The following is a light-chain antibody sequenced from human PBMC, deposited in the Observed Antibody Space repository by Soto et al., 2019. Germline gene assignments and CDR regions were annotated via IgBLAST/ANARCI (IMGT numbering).Light chain of an antibody. CDR1: SSDVGGYDY. J-gene: IGLJ1*01. Sequence: QSALTQPPSASGSPGQSVTISCTGTSSDVGGYDYVSWYQQHPGKAPKFMIYEVNKRPSGVPDRFSGSKSGNTASLTVSGLQAEDEADYYCCSYAGSNNPYVFGTGTRSPS. V-gene: IGLV2-8*01. CDR3: CSYAGSNNPYV. CDR2: EVN.